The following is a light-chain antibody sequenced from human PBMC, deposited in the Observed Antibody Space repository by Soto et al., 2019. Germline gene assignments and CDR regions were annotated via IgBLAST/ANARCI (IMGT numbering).Light chain of an antibody. CDR1: SSEVGGYNY. CDR3: SSYTSSSTLYV. CDR2: DLT. J-gene: IGLJ1*01. V-gene: IGLV2-14*01. Sequence: QSALTQPASVSGSSGQSITSSCTRTSSEVGGYNYVSWYQQHPGKAPKLMIYDLTNRPSGVSNRFSGSKSGNTASLTISGLQAEDEADYYCSSYTSSSTLYVFGTGTKVTVL.